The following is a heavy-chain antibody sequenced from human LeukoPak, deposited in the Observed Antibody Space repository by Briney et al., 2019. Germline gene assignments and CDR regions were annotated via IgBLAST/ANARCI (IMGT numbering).Heavy chain of an antibody. CDR2: ISGSSSYT. CDR3: ARDRSIAARPDQHANWFDP. V-gene: IGHV3-21*01. D-gene: IGHD6-6*01. J-gene: IGHJ5*02. CDR1: GFTFSSYS. Sequence: GGSLRLSCAASGFTFSSYSMNWVRQAPGKGLEWVSSISGSSSYTYYADSVKGRFTISRDNAKNSLYLQMNSLRSEDTAVYYCARDRSIAARPDQHANWFDPWGQGTLVTVSS.